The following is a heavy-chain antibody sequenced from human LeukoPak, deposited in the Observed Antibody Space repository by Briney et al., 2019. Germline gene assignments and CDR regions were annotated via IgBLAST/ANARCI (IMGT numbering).Heavy chain of an antibody. CDR2: ISYDGSNK. V-gene: IGHV3-30*04. Sequence: PGGSLRLSCAASGFTFSSYAMHWVRQAPGKGLEWVAVISYDGSNKYYADPVKGRFTISRDNSKNTLYLQMNSLRAEDTAVYYCANPIVVVPAAMYYYGMDVWGQGTTVTVSS. CDR3: ANPIVVVPAAMYYYGMDV. J-gene: IGHJ6*02. D-gene: IGHD2-2*01. CDR1: GFTFSSYA.